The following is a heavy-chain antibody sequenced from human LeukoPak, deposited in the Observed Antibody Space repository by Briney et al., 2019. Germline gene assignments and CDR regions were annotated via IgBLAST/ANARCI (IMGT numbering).Heavy chain of an antibody. CDR3: TTPNPYYDFWSGYFL. J-gene: IGHJ4*02. Sequence: GGSLRLSCAASGFTFSNAWTSWVRQAPGKGLEWVGRIKSKTDGGTTDYAAPVKGRFTISRDDSKNTLYLQMNSLKTEDTAVYYCTTPNPYYDFWSGYFLWGQGTLVTVSS. V-gene: IGHV3-15*01. D-gene: IGHD3-3*01. CDR2: IKSKTDGGTT. CDR1: GFTFSNAW.